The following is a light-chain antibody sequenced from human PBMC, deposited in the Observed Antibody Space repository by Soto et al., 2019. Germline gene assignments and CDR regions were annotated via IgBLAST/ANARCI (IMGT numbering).Light chain of an antibody. CDR3: CAFTSAGTGV. V-gene: IGLV2-23*01. CDR1: SSDVGSYNL. CDR2: EDT. Sequence: QSALTQPASVSGSPGQSITISCTGTSSDVGSYNLVSWYQQHPGKAPKLMIYEDTKRPSGVSNRFSGSKSGNMASLTISGLQAEDEADYYCCAFTSAGTGVFGGGTKLTVL. J-gene: IGLJ3*02.